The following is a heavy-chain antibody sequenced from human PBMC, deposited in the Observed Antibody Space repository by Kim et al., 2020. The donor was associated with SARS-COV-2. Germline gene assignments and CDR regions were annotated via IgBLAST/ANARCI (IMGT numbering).Heavy chain of an antibody. J-gene: IGHJ4*02. D-gene: IGHD2-21*01. Sequence: GGSLRLSCAAPGFPFSNFAMSWVRQAPGKGLEWVSTIRTNVGSTFYADSVKGRFTISRDNSKNTLYLQMDSLRADDTAVYYCAKHIGYDYWGQGTLVTVSS. CDR2: IRTNVGST. V-gene: IGHV3-23*01. CDR1: GFPFSNFA. CDR3: AKHIGYDY.